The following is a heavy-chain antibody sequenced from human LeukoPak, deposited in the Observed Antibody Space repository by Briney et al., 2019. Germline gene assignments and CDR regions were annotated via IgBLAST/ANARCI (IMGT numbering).Heavy chain of an antibody. CDR2: INPNSDNT. CDR3: AIGAVGFDY. D-gene: IGHD6-19*01. V-gene: IGHV1-8*03. Sequence: ASVKVSCKASGYTFTSYDVHWVRQATGQGLEWMGWINPNSDNTDYAQKFQGRVTITRDTSISTAYMELSSLRPEDTAVYYCAIGAVGFDYWGQGTLVTVSS. J-gene: IGHJ4*02. CDR1: GYTFTSYD.